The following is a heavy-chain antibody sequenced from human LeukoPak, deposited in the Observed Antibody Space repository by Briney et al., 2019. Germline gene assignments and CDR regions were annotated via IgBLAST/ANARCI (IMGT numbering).Heavy chain of an antibody. V-gene: IGHV4-39*06. CDR2: INHSGRT. J-gene: IGHJ5*02. Sequence: PSETLSLTCTVSGGSISSSSYYWGWIRQPPGKGLEWIGEINHSGRTNYNPSLTIRVPISVDKAKNQSALKLSSVTAADTAVYYCASHGLRRFSSSWYPTWGQGALVTVSS. CDR3: ASHGLRRFSSSWYPT. CDR1: GGSISSSSYY. D-gene: IGHD6-13*01.